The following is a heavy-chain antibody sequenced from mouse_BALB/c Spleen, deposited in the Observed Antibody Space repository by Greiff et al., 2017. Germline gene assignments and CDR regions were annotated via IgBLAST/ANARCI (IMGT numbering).Heavy chain of an antibody. CDR1: GYTFTSYW. CDR3: ASEAYAEY. V-gene: IGHV1-7*01. D-gene: IGHD1-1*01. Sequence: QVQLQQSGAELAKPGASVKMSCKASGYTFTSYWMHWVKQRPGQGLEWIGYINPSTGYTEYTQKFKDKATLTADKSSSTAYMQLSSLTSEDSAVYYYASEAYAEYWGQGTTLTVSS. J-gene: IGHJ2*01. CDR2: INPSTGYT.